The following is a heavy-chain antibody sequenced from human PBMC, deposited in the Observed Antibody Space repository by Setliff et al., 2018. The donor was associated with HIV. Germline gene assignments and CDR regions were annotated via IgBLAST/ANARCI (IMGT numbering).Heavy chain of an antibody. Sequence: ASVKVSCKASGNTFSSHYMHWVRKAPGKGLEWMGLINPSGDITSYAEKFQGRVTMTRDTSTSTVYMELRSLRSEDTAIYSCASKGGSGHYPDSDAFDIWGQGTLVTVSS. CDR2: INPSGDIT. J-gene: IGHJ3*02. CDR3: ASKGGSGHYPDSDAFDI. D-gene: IGHD3-10*01. V-gene: IGHV1-46*01. CDR1: GNTFSSHY.